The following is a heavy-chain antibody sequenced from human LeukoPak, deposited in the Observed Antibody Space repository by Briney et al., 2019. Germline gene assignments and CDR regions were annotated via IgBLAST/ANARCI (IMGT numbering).Heavy chain of an antibody. Sequence: SETLSLTCAVYGGSFSGYYWSWIRQPPGKGLEWIGEINHSGSTNYNPSLKSRVTISVDTSKNQFSLKLSSVTAADTAVYYCARTPSNSGSYPWDYWGQGTLVTVSS. D-gene: IGHD1-26*01. CDR1: GGSFSGYY. CDR3: ARTPSNSGSYPWDY. V-gene: IGHV4-34*01. CDR2: INHSGST. J-gene: IGHJ4*02.